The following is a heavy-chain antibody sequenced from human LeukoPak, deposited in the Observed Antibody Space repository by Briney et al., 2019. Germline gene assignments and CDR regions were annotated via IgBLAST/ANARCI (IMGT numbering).Heavy chain of an antibody. D-gene: IGHD5-24*01. CDR2: IIPIYGTV. CDR3: ARGRGGYNFFDY. CDR1: GGTFSTYA. J-gene: IGHJ4*02. Sequence: GASVKVSCKASGGTFSTYAVTWLRQAPGQGLEWMGGIIPIYGTVNYAQRFQGRVTITADKSTSTAYMGLNSLRSEDTAIYFCARGRGGYNFFDYWGQGTLVTVSS. V-gene: IGHV1-69*06.